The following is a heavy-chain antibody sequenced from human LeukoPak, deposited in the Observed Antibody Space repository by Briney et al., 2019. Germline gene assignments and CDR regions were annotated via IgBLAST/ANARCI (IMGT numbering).Heavy chain of an antibody. J-gene: IGHJ4*02. CDR1: GFTLWNYW. CDR3: AKDRGITMIVVAAPNYFDY. D-gene: IGHD3-22*01. CDR2: IKQKGSEK. Sequence: GALRPFCSTSGFTLWNYWMSRGRQAPGKGLEGPAKIKQKGSEKYYVDSVKGRFTISRDNAKNSLYLQINSLRAKDTAVYYCAKDRGITMIVVAAPNYFDYWGQGTLVTVSS. V-gene: IGHV3-7*05.